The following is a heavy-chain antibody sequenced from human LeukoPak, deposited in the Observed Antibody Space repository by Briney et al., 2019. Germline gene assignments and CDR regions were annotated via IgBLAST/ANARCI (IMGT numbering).Heavy chain of an antibody. J-gene: IGHJ3*02. V-gene: IGHV3-11*01. CDR2: ISSSGSTI. D-gene: IGHD1-14*01. CDR3: ARDPERGYGQIGAHDAFDI. Sequence: PGGSLRLSCAASGFTFSDYYMSWIRQAPGKGLEWVSYISSSGSTIYYADSVKGRFTISRDNAKNSLYLQMNSLRAEDTAVYYCARDPERGYGQIGAHDAFDIWGQGTMVTVSS. CDR1: GFTFSDYY.